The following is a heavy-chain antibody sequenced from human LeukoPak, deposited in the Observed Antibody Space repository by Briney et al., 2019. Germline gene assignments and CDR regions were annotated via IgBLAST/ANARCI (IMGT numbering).Heavy chain of an antibody. CDR3: ARVSSSGWYDAFDI. J-gene: IGHJ3*02. V-gene: IGHV3-48*01. CDR2: ISSSSSTI. Sequence: AGGSLRLSCAASGFTFSSYSMNWVRQAPGKGLEWVSYISSSSSTIYYADSVKGRFTISRDNAKNSLYLQMNSLRAEDTAVYYCARVSSSGWYDAFDIWGQGTMVTVSS. D-gene: IGHD6-19*01. CDR1: GFTFSSYS.